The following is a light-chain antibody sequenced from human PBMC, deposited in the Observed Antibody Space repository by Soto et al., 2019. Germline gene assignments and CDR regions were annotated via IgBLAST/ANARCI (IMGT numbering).Light chain of an antibody. CDR2: KAS. Sequence: IQMTHSPSSLSSSVADRDTITCRASQTISSWLAWYQQKPGKAPKLLIYKASTLKSGVPSRFSGSGSGTEFTLTISSLQPDDFATYYCQHYNSYSEAFGQGTKVDIK. J-gene: IGKJ1*01. V-gene: IGKV1-5*03. CDR1: QTISSW. CDR3: QHYNSYSEA.